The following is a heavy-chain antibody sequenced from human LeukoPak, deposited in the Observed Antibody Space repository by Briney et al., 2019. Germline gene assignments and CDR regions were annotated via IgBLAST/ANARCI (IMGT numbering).Heavy chain of an antibody. Sequence: SETLSLTCAVYGGSFSGYYWSWIRQSPDKGLEWIGKINHSGDTEYNPSLKSRITISVDTSKNQFSLNLTSVTAADTAVYYCAREAHSRHSGYGHYFDYWGQGSLVTVSS. D-gene: IGHD5-12*01. CDR2: INHSGDT. CDR1: GGSFSGYY. V-gene: IGHV4-34*10. J-gene: IGHJ4*02. CDR3: AREAHSRHSGYGHYFDY.